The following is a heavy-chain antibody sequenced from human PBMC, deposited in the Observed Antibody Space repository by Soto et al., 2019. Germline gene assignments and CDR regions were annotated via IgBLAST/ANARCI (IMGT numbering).Heavy chain of an antibody. D-gene: IGHD3-3*01. V-gene: IGHV3-74*01. CDR3: ATGDYYFWSGYYSVYYYGVEV. Sequence: PGGSLRLSCAPSGFTFTSYWMHWVRQAPGKGLVWVSRINSDGSSTSYADSVKGRFTISRYNAKNTLYLQKNSLKAENKTIYYCATGDYYFWSGYYSVYYYGVEVWGQGTAVTVS. J-gene: IGHJ6*02. CDR2: INSDGSST. CDR1: GFTFTSYW.